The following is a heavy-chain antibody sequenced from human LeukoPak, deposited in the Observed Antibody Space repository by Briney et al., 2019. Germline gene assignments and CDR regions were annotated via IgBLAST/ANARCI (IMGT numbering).Heavy chain of an antibody. CDR1: GGSINSYY. CDR3: ARARDGHINNWFDP. CDR2: IYYSGST. D-gene: IGHD5-24*01. V-gene: IGHV4-59*01. Sequence: SETLSLTCTVSGGSINSYYWSWIRQPPGKGLERIGYIYYSGSTNYNPSLKSRVTISVGTSKNQFSLKMSSVTAADTAVYYCARARDGHINNWFDPWGQGTLVTVSS. J-gene: IGHJ5*02.